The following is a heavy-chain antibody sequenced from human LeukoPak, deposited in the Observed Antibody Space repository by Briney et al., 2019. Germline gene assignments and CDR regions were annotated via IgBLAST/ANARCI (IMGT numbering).Heavy chain of an antibody. D-gene: IGHD5-12*01. CDR2: IYYSGST. J-gene: IGHJ5*02. V-gene: IGHV4-59*12. CDR1: GGSISSYY. CDR3: ARGVRMATINWFDP. Sequence: SETLSLTCTVSGGSISSYYWSWIRQPPGKGLEWIGYIYYSGSTNYNPSLKSRVTISVDTSKNQFSLKLSSVTAADTAVYYCARGVRMATINWFDPWGQGTLVTVSS.